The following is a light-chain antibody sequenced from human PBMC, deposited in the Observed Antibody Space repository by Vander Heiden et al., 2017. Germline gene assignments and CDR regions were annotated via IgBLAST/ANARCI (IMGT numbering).Light chain of an antibody. V-gene: IGLV1-47*02. J-gene: IGLJ3*02. CDR2: SNT. Sequence: QSVLTQPPSESGTPGQRVTMSCSGSSSNIGSNYVYWYQQLPGTAPKLLIYSNTQRPSGVPDRFSGSKSGTSASLAISGLRSEDEGDYHCASWDDSLSGVVFGGGTKLTVL. CDR3: ASWDDSLSGVV. CDR1: SSNIGSNY.